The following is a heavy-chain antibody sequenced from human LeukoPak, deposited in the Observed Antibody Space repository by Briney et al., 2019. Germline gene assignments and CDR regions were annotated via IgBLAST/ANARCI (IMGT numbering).Heavy chain of an antibody. CDR2: INSDGSST. J-gene: IGHJ4*02. CDR1: GFTFSIYW. Sequence: GGSLRLSCAASGFTFSIYWMYWVRQAPGKGLVWVSRINSDGSSTSYADSVKGRFTISRDNAKNTLYLQMNSLRAEDTAVYYCARVHRGYSGYDSFDYFDYWGQGTLVTVYS. CDR3: ARVHRGYSGYDSFDYFDY. D-gene: IGHD5-12*01. V-gene: IGHV3-74*01.